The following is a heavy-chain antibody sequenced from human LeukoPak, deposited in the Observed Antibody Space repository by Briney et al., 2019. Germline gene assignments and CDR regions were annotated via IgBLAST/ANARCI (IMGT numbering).Heavy chain of an antibody. CDR3: ARASPPTYYDFWSGYYNDY. CDR2: IYYSGST. Sequence: SETLSLTCTVSGGSISSGDYYWSWIRQPPGKGLEWIGYIYYSGSTYYNPSLKSRVTISVDTSKNQFSLKLSSVTAADTAVYYCARASPPTYYDFWSGYYNDYWGQGTLVTVSS. J-gene: IGHJ4*02. D-gene: IGHD3-3*01. CDR1: GGSISSGDYY. V-gene: IGHV4-30-4*08.